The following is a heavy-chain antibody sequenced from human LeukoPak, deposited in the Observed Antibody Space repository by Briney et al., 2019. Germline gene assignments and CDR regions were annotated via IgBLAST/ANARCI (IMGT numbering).Heavy chain of an antibody. V-gene: IGHV4-34*01. CDR2: INDSGTI. D-gene: IGHD1-7*01. Sequence: SETLSLTCALHGRSFSNYYWSWIRQPPGKGLEWIGEINDSGTINYNPSLMSRVTISVDKSKNQFSLKLSSVTAADTAVYYCARRWNYGRNYYIDVWGKGATVSVSS. J-gene: IGHJ6*03. CDR3: ARRWNYGRNYYIDV. CDR1: GRSFSNYY.